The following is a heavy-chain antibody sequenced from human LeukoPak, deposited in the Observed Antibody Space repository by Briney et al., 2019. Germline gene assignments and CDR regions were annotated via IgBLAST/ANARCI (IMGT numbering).Heavy chain of an antibody. CDR3: ARDGSRGNLVTAPDF. CDR2: ISGSGGST. D-gene: IGHD2-21*02. CDR1: GITFSSYG. J-gene: IGHJ4*02. V-gene: IGHV3-23*01. Sequence: GGSLRLSCAASGITFSSYGMSWVRQAPGKGLEWVSAISGSGGSTYYADSVKGRFTISRDNAKNSLYLQMNSLRAEDTAVYYCARDGSRGNLVTAPDFWGQGTLVTVSS.